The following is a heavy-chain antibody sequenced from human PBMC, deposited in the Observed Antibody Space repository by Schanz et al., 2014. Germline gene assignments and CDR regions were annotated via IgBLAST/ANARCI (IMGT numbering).Heavy chain of an antibody. CDR3: ARDGRPPFYGSGEHYY. V-gene: IGHV1-46*01. CDR2: INSSGGGT. D-gene: IGHD3-10*01. J-gene: IGHJ4*02. Sequence: QVQLVQSGAEVKKPGASVKVSCKASGYTFTSYSMHWVRQAPGQGLEWMGYINSSGGGTSYAQKFQDRLTMTRDASTSTVYMELSSLRSEDTAVYYCARDGRPPFYGSGEHYYWGQGTLVTVSS. CDR1: GYTFTSYS.